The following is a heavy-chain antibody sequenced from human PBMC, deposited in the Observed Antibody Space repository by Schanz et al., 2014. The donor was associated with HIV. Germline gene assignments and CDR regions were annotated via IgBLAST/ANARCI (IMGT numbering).Heavy chain of an antibody. D-gene: IGHD6-13*01. V-gene: IGHV3-11*05. CDR1: GFTFSDHY. J-gene: IGHJ6*02. CDR2: VGSSVGFT. CDR3: AKDDAGYSSSWHYYYYYGMDV. Sequence: QVQLVESGGGLVKPGGSLRLSCAASGFTFSDHYMTWIRQAPGKGLEWVASVGSSVGFTVYADSVQGRFTISRDYSKNTLFLQMTSLRVDDTAVYYCAKDDAGYSSSWHYYYYYGMDVWGQGTTVTVSS.